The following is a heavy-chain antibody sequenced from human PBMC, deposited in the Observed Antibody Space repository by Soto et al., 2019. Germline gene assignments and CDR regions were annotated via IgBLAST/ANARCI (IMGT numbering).Heavy chain of an antibody. CDR3: ARGPHRHMTPGDYYYYYGMDV. Sequence: QVQLVQSGAEVKKPGSSVKVSCKASGGTFSSYAISWVRQAPGQGLEWMGGIIPIFGTANYAQKCQGRVTLTADESTSTAYRELSSLRSEDTAVYYCARGPHRHMTPGDYYYYYGMDVWGQGTTVTVSS. CDR2: IIPIFGTA. V-gene: IGHV1-69*12. J-gene: IGHJ6*02. CDR1: GGTFSSYA. D-gene: IGHD2-8*02.